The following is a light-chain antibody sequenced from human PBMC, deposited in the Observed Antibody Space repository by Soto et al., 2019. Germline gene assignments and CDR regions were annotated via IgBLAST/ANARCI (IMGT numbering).Light chain of an antibody. CDR3: QEYGSSRT. J-gene: IGKJ1*01. Sequence: EIVLTQSPGTLSLSPGERATLSCRASQSVSSSYLAWYQQKPGQAPRLLIYGASSRATVIPDRFSGSGSGTDFTFTISRLEPEDFALYYCQEYGSSRTFGQGTKV. CDR1: QSVSSSY. V-gene: IGKV3-20*01. CDR2: GAS.